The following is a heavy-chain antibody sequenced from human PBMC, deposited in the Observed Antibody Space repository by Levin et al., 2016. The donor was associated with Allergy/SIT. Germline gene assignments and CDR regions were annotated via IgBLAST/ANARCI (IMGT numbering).Heavy chain of an antibody. D-gene: IGHD3-22*01. CDR3: AKEEYYYDSSGYRSEYFQH. CDR1: GFTFSSYG. J-gene: IGHJ1*01. Sequence: GESLKISCAASGFTFSSYGMHWVRQAPGKGLEWVAVISYDGSNKYYADSVKGRFTISRDNSKNTLYLQMNSLRAEDTAVYYCAKEEYYYDSSGYRSEYFQHWGQGTLVTVSS. CDR2: ISYDGSNK. V-gene: IGHV3-30*18.